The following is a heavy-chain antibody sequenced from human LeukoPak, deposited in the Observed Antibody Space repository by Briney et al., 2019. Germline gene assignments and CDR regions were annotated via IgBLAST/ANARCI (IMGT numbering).Heavy chain of an antibody. CDR2: INHSGST. D-gene: IGHD3-16*01. Sequence: SETLSLTCAVYGESISGYYWSWIRQPPGKGLEWIGKINHSGSTNYNPSLKSRVTISVDTSKNQFSLKLSSVTAADTAVYYCATSGGTLGPTNYFAYWGQGTLVTVSS. CDR1: GESISGYY. J-gene: IGHJ4*02. CDR3: ATSGGTLGPTNYFAY. V-gene: IGHV4-34*01.